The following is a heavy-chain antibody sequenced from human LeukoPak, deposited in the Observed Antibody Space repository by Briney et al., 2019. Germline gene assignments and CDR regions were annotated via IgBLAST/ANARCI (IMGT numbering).Heavy chain of an antibody. CDR2: IYYSGTT. D-gene: IGHD6-19*01. CDR1: GGSISIFC. V-gene: IGHV4-59*01. CDR3: ARINAVAATPTSFDY. J-gene: IGHJ4*02. Sequence: SETLSLTCTVSGGSISIFCWSWIRQPPGKGLEWIGDIYYSGTTNYNPSLKSRLTISLDTSKNQFSLRLTSVTAADTAVYYCARINAVAATPTSFDYWGQGTLVTVSS.